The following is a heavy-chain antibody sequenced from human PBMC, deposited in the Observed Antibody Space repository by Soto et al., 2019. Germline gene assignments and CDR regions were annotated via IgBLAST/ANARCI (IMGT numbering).Heavy chain of an antibody. V-gene: IGHV3-48*02. CDR2: ISPDGDTL. CDR1: GFSFTSYS. J-gene: IGHJ3*01. CDR3: ARGFLSNSFDL. D-gene: IGHD3-3*01. Sequence: LVESGGGLVQPGGSLRLSCAASGFSFTSYSLDWVRQAPGRRLEWLAYISPDGDTLHYADSVKGRFTISRDVTKNSLSLQMNSLRDEDTAVYYCARGFLSNSFDLWGQGTMVTVSS.